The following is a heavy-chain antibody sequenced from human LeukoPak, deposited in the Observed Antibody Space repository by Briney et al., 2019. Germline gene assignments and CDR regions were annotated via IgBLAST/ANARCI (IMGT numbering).Heavy chain of an antibody. CDR2: MDGSSGKT. Sequence: GASVKVSCKTSGYTFTSYDINWVRQATGQGLEWMGGMDGSSGKTAYAQKFLGRVTITRNTSISTAYMELSSLTSEDTAVYYCARLYYYASSGYDALGIWGQGTMVTVSS. CDR3: ARLYYYASSGYDALGI. CDR1: GYTFTSYD. V-gene: IGHV1-8*01. J-gene: IGHJ3*02. D-gene: IGHD3-22*01.